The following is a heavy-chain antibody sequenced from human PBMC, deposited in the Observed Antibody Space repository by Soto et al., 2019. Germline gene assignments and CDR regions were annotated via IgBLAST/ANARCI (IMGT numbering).Heavy chain of an antibody. V-gene: IGHV1-2*02. D-gene: IGHD6-19*01. CDR2: INSGGGT. CDR1: QYTFTNYY. J-gene: IGHJ4*02. Sequence: ASVKVSCKASQYTFTNYYLHWVRQAPGQRPEWMGWINSGGGTIYAQKFQGRLTMTRDTSITTAYMELSRLSSDDTGFYYCATSSDRSPLLDYWGQGTLVTVSS. CDR3: ATSSDRSPLLDY.